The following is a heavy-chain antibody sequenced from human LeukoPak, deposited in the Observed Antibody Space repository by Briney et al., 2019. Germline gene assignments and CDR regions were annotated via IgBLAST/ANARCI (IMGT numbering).Heavy chain of an antibody. CDR2: INHSGST. CDR3: ARGVCSGGSCYSEWNY. V-gene: IGHV4-34*01. J-gene: IGHJ4*02. CDR1: GGSFSGYY. Sequence: SETLSLTCAVYGGSFSGYYWSWIRQPPGKGLEWIGEINHSGSTNYNPSLKSRVTISVDTSKNQFSLKLTSVTAADTAVYYCARGVCSGGSCYSEWNYWGQGTLSPSPQ. D-gene: IGHD2-15*01.